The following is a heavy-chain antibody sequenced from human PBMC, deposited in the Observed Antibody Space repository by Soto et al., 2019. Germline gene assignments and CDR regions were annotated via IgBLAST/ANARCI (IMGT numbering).Heavy chain of an antibody. CDR2: TYYRSKWYN. CDR3: ARHRDTMVRGGPGWFDP. V-gene: IGHV6-1*01. D-gene: IGHD3-10*01. J-gene: IGHJ5*02. CDR1: GDSVSINSAA. Sequence: SQTLSLTCAISGDSVSINSAAWNGIRQSPSRGLEWLGRTYYRSKWYNDYAVSVKSRITINPDTSKNQFSLQLNSVTPEDTAVYYCARHRDTMVRGGPGWFDPWGQGTLVTVSS.